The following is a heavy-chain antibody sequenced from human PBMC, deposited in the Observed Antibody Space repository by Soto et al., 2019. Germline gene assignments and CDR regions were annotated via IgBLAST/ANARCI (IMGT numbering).Heavy chain of an antibody. CDR2: IYYGGST. CDR1: GGSISSSRYY. CDR3: ASPFRDYYGSGYNWFDP. D-gene: IGHD3-10*01. Sequence: KSSETLSLTCTVSGGSISSSRYYWGWIRQPPGKGLEWIGSIYYGGSTYYNPSLKSRVTISVDTSKNQFSLKLSSVTAADTAVYYCASPFRDYYGSGYNWFDPWGQGTLVTVSS. V-gene: IGHV4-39*01. J-gene: IGHJ5*02.